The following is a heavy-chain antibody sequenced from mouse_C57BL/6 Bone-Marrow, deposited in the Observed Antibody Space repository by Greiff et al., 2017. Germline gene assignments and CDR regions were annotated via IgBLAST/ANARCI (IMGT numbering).Heavy chain of an antibody. D-gene: IGHD2-1*01. J-gene: IGHJ3*01. CDR1: GYTFTSYW. Sequence: QVQLKQPGAELVKPGASVKLSCKASGYTFTSYWMHWVKQRPGQGLAWIGMIHPNSGSTNYTEKGKSKATLTVDKSSSTAYMQLSSLTSEDSAVYYVARPIYDGNSWFAYWGQGTLVTGSA. CDR3: ARPIYDGNSWFAY. V-gene: IGHV1-64*01. CDR2: IHPNSGST.